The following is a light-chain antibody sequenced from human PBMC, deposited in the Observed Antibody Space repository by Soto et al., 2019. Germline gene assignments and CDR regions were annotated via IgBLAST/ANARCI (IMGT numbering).Light chain of an antibody. Sequence: DIQMTQSPSSPSESVGDRITIICRASQSINNYLNWYHQKQGKAPKILIYAASSLQTGVPSRFSGSGSGTDFTLTISSLQAEDFSTYYCLLDFNSFWAFGQGTKVDIK. CDR1: QSINNY. J-gene: IGKJ1*01. CDR3: LLDFNSFWA. V-gene: IGKV1-39*01. CDR2: AAS.